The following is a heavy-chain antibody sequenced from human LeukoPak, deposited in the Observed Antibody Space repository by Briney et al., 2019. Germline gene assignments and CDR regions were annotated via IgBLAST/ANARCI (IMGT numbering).Heavy chain of an antibody. CDR2: IYYSGST. J-gene: IGHJ6*03. Sequence: SETLSLTCTVSGGSISNSDYYWGWIRQPPGKGLEWIGYIYYSGSTNYNPSLKSRVTISVDTSKNQFSLKLTSVTAADTAVYYCARTTEGGYTYGYFYYYYMDVWGKGTTVTISS. CDR1: GGSISNSDYY. D-gene: IGHD5-18*01. V-gene: IGHV4-61*05. CDR3: ARTTEGGYTYGYFYYYYMDV.